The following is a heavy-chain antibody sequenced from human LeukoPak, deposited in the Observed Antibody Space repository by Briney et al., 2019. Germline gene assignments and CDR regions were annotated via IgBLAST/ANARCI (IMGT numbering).Heavy chain of an antibody. J-gene: IGHJ4*02. V-gene: IGHV1-2*02. CDR3: ARAPVFVVVPSAIGCDY. D-gene: IGHD2-2*01. CDR1: GYTFTGYY. CDR2: INPNSGGT. Sequence: ASVKLSCKASGYTFTGYYMHWFRQAPGQGLEWLGWINPNSGGTNYAQKFQGRVTMTRDTSISTAYMELSRLRSDDTAVYYCARAPVFVVVPSAIGCDYWGQGTLVTVSS.